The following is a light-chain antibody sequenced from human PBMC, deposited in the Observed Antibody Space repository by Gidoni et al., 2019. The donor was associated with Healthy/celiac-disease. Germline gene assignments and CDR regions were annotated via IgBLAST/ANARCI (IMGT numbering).Light chain of an antibody. CDR2: KAS. V-gene: IGKV1-5*03. CDR1: QSNSSG. CDR3: QQYNSYSPWT. J-gene: IGKJ1*01. Sequence: IQMTESPSPLSASVGDRVTITCRDSQSNSSGLAWYQQNPGKAPHPLIYKASSLESGGPSRFCGSGSGTAFTLTISSLQPDDFATYYCQQYNSYSPWTFGQGTKVEIK.